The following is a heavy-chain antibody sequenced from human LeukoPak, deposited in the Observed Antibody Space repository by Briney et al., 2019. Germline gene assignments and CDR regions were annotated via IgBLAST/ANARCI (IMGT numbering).Heavy chain of an antibody. Sequence: SEALSLTCTVSGGSISSYYWSWIRQPPGKGLEWIGYIYYSGSTNYNPSLKSRVTISVDTSKNQFSLKLSSVTAADTAVYYCARDLGGSLPVWGQGTTVTVSS. CDR1: GGSISSYY. V-gene: IGHV4-59*01. J-gene: IGHJ6*02. D-gene: IGHD1-26*01. CDR3: ARDLGGSLPV. CDR2: IYYSGST.